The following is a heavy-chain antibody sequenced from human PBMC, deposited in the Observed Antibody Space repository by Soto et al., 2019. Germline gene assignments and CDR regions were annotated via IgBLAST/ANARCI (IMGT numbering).Heavy chain of an antibody. D-gene: IGHD4-17*01. J-gene: IGHJ3*01. V-gene: IGHV3-21*01. CDR1: GFSLSSYN. CDR2: TIIYGHEI. CDR3: ARGGPKTLTTMHGAFDL. Sequence: EVQLVESGGGLVKPGGSLRLSCAASGFSLSSYNMNWVRQTPGKSLEWVSSTIIYGHEIHYADSVEGRFTISRDNAKNSLYLQMDGLRVDDTAVYYCARGGPKTLTTMHGAFDLWGQGTRVTVSS.